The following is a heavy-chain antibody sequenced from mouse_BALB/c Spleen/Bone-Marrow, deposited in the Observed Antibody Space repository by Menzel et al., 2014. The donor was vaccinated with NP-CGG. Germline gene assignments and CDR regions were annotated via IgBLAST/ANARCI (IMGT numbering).Heavy chain of an antibody. D-gene: IGHD2-1*01. CDR1: GYTFTDYY. CDR3: ARDHYGNYEGFDY. J-gene: IGHJ3*01. V-gene: IGHV1-77*01. CDR2: IYPGSGNT. Sequence: QVQLKQSGAELARPGTSVKLSCKASGYTFTDYYINWVKQRTGQGLEWIGEIYPGSGNTYYNEKFKGKATLTADKSSSTVNIHLSSLTSEDSAVYFCARDHYGNYEGFDYWARGLWSLSLQ.